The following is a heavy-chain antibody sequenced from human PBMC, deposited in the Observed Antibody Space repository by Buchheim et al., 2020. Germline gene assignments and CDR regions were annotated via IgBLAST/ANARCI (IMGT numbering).Heavy chain of an antibody. Sequence: QVQLVESGGGLVEPGGSLRLSCAASGFIFSDYYMSWIRRTPGKGLECLASISTSSAYTYYADSVKGRFTISRDNAKNSLYLQMNSLRVEDSAIYYCARDLTGTYWFDPWGQGTL. CDR3: ARDLTGTYWFDP. J-gene: IGHJ5*02. CDR2: ISTSSAYT. V-gene: IGHV3-11*06. CDR1: GFIFSDYY. D-gene: IGHD1-7*01.